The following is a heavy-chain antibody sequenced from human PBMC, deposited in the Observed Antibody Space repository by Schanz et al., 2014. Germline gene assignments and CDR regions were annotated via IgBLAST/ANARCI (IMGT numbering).Heavy chain of an antibody. CDR2: IKQDESER. CDR1: GFTFGSYA. J-gene: IGHJ4*02. V-gene: IGHV3-7*01. CDR3: TKFETRTGTNY. Sequence: EVRLLESGGGLVQPGGSLRLSCVGSGFTFGSYAMNWVRQAPGKGLEWVANIKQDESERSYADSVKGRFTISRDNSKNTLYLQMNSLRAEDTAVYYCTKFETRTGTNYWGQGTLVTVSS. D-gene: IGHD1-1*01.